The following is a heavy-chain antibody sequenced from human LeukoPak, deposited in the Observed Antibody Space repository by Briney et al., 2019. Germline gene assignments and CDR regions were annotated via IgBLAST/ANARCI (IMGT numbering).Heavy chain of an antibody. CDR3: ARDWIGDGYNYYHYFDY. Sequence: GGSLRLSCSASGFTFSVSYMSWLRQAPGKGLEWLSYISSSGSNIYYADSITGRFTFSRDNSNNSLYLQMNRLRPEDTAVYYCARDWIGDGYNYYHYFDYWGQGTLVTVSS. CDR2: ISSSGSNI. CDR1: GFTFSVSY. D-gene: IGHD5-24*01. V-gene: IGHV3-11*01. J-gene: IGHJ4*02.